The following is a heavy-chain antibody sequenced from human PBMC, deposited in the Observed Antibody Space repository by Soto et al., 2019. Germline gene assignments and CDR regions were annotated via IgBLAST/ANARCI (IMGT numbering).Heavy chain of an antibody. CDR2: INPSGGST. J-gene: IGHJ5*02. V-gene: IGHV1-46*01. D-gene: IGHD4-17*01. Sequence: QVQLVQSGAEVKKPGASVKVSCKASGYTFTSYYMHWVRQAPGQGLEWMGIINPSGGSTSYAQKFQGRVTMTRDTSTSTVNMELSSLRSEDTAVYYCARNYGGIRAKENWFDPWGQGTLVTVSS. CDR3: ARNYGGIRAKENWFDP. CDR1: GYTFTSYY.